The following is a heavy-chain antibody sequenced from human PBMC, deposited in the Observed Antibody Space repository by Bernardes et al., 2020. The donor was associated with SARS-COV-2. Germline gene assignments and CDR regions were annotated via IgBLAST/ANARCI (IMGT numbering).Heavy chain of an antibody. CDR2: TSGSGGST. J-gene: IGHJ5*02. Sequence: GGSLRLSCAASGFTLSSYAMSWVRQAPGKGLEWVSATSGSGGSTYYADSVKGRFTISRDNSNNTLYLQMNSLRAEDTAVYYCAKHDQQWLVPHGGSWGQGTLVTVAS. CDR1: GFTLSSYA. V-gene: IGHV3-23*01. CDR3: AKHDQQWLVPHGGS. D-gene: IGHD6-19*01.